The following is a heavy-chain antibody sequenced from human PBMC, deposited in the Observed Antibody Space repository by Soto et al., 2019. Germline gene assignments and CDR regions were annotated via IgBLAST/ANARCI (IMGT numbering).Heavy chain of an antibody. CDR2: ISSSSYI. J-gene: IGHJ6*03. D-gene: IGHD2-2*02. CDR1: GFTFSSYS. CDR3: ARDQYCSSTSCYRSYYYYYMDV. Sequence: ESVGGLVKPGGSLRLSCAASGFTFSSYSMNWVRQAPGKGLEWVSSISSSSYIYYADSVKGRFTISRDNAKNSLYLQMNSLRAEDTAVYYCARDQYCSSTSCYRSYYYYYMDVWGKGTTVTVSS. V-gene: IGHV3-21*01.